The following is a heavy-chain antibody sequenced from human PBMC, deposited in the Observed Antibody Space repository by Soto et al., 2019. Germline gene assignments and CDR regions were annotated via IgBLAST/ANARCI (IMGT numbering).Heavy chain of an antibody. Sequence: QVQLVQSGAEVKKPGASVKVSCKASGYTFTSYGISCVRQAPGQGLEWLGWISGYNGNTNYARTLQGRVTGTADTSTTTAYRELRSLRSDDTAVYYCARDRGIVIVGGTIPDYWGQGTLVTVSS. D-gene: IGHD1-26*01. V-gene: IGHV1-18*01. CDR1: GYTFTSYG. CDR2: ISGYNGNT. J-gene: IGHJ4*02. CDR3: ARDRGIVIVGGTIPDY.